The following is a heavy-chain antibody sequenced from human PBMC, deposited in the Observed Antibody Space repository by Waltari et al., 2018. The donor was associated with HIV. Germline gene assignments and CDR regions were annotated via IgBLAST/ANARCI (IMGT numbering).Heavy chain of an antibody. CDR1: GYTFTYRY. D-gene: IGHD2-21*02. CDR3: ATCGGDCPEGWFDP. CDR2: ITPFNGNT. V-gene: IGHV1-45*02. J-gene: IGHJ5*02. Sequence: QMQLVQSGAEVKKTGSSVKVSCKASGYTFTYRYLHWVRQAPGQALEWMGLITPFNGNTNDAQKIQDRVTITRDRSMSTAYMELSSLRSEDTAMYYCATCGGDCPEGWFDPWGQGTLVTVSS.